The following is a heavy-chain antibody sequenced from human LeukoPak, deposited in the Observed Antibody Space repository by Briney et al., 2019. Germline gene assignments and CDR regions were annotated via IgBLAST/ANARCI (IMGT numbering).Heavy chain of an antibody. CDR1: GFTFTSYW. V-gene: IGHV3-74*01. J-gene: IGHJ4*02. Sequence: GGSLRLSCAASGFTFTSYWVHWVRQVPGKGLVWIAHVSPVGRRTDYADSVKGRFTVSRDNTNHILYLQMNSLTADDTAVYYCARVLSYFGSGSYPAYWGQGTLVTVSS. CDR3: ARVLSYFGSGSYPAY. CDR2: VSPVGRRT. D-gene: IGHD3-10*01.